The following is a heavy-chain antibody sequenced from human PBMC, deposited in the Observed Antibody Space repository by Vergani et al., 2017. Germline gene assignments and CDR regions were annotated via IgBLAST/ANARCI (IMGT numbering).Heavy chain of an antibody. CDR3: ARVPATFIDY. J-gene: IGHJ4*02. V-gene: IGHV4-39*01. Sequence: QLQLQESGPGLVKPSETLSLTCTVSGGSIISSSYYWGWIRQPPGKGLEWIGSIYYSGSTYYNPSLKSRVTISVDTSKNQFSLKLSSVTAADTAVYYCARVPATFIDYWGQGTLVTVSS. D-gene: IGHD2-2*01. CDR1: GGSIISSSYY. CDR2: IYYSGST.